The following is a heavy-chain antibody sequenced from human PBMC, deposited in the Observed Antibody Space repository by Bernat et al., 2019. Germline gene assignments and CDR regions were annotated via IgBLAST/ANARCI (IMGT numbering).Heavy chain of an antibody. Sequence: QVQLVQSGAEVKKPGASVKVSCKASGYTFTSYGISWVRQAPGQGLEWMGWISAYNGNTGYAQKLQGRVTMTTDTSKSTAYMELRSLRSDDTAVYYCASSLIYVWMGDYSWVEVEYYYYMDAWGKGTTVTVSS. CDR3: ASSLIYVWMGDYSWVEVEYYYYMDA. CDR2: ISAYNGNT. J-gene: IGHJ6*03. V-gene: IGHV1-18*01. CDR1: GYTFTSYG. D-gene: IGHD3-3*01.